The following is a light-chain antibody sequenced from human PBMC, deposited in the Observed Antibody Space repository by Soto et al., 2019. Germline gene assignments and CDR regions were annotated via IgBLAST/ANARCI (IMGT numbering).Light chain of an antibody. CDR3: SSYTATNTLV. J-gene: IGLJ2*01. CDR1: SSDVGDYNY. Sequence: QSALTQPASVSGSPGQSITISCTGTSSDVGDYNYVSWYQQHPGKAPKLIIYGVSNRPSGISNRFSGSKSGNTASLTVSGLPAEDEAGYYCSSYTATNTLVFGGGTKLTVL. V-gene: IGLV2-14*01. CDR2: GVS.